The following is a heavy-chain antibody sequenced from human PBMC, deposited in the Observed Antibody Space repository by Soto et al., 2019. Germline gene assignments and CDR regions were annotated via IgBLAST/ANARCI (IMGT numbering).Heavy chain of an antibody. D-gene: IGHD6-13*01. V-gene: IGHV4-31*02. CDR1: GGSISSGGYY. Sequence: VSGGSISSGGYYWSWIRQPPGKGLEWIGYIYYSGSTYYNPSLKSRVTISVDTSKNQFSLKLSSVTAADTAVYYCARWAQYSSSWYYYYGMDVWGQGTTVTVSS. CDR3: ARWAQYSSSWYYYYGMDV. CDR2: IYYSGST. J-gene: IGHJ6*02.